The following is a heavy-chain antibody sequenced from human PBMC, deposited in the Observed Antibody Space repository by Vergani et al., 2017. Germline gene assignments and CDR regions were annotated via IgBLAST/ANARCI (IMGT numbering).Heavy chain of an antibody. CDR2: ISSSGRNT. J-gene: IGHJ4*02. CDR1: GVTFSDYY. CDR3: ARRVRLANHGYYFDY. D-gene: IGHD3-10*01. Sequence: QVQLVESGGGLVKPGGSLRLSCAVSGVTFSDYYMSWIRQAPGKGLEWVSYISSSGRNTYHSDSVKGRFTISRDNAKNSLYLQMDSLRAEDTAVYYCARRVRLANHGYYFDYWCQGTLVTVSA. V-gene: IGHV3-11*01.